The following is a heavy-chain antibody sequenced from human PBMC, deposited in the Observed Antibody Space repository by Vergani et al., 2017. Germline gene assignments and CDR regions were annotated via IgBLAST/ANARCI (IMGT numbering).Heavy chain of an antibody. CDR2: IIPIFGTA. V-gene: IGHV1-69*01. CDR1: GGTFSSYA. Sequence: QVQLVQSGAEVKKPGSSVKVSCKASGGTFSSYAISWVRQAPGQGLEWIGGIIPIFGTANYAQKFQGRVTITADESTSTADMELSSLRSEDTAVYYCASPLNWGHDAFDIWGQGTMVTVSS. D-gene: IGHD7-27*01. CDR3: ASPLNWGHDAFDI. J-gene: IGHJ3*02.